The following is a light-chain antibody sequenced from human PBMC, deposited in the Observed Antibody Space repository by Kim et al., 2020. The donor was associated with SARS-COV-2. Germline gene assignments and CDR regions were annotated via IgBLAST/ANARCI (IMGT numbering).Light chain of an antibody. CDR1: QSVSSN. V-gene: IGKV3-15*01. J-gene: IGKJ4*01. CDR3: QQYNNWPPLT. Sequence: EIVMTQSPATLSVSPGERDTLSCRASQSVSSNLAWYQQKPGQAPRLLIYGASTRATGIPARFSGSGSGTEFTLTISSLQSEDFAVYYWQQYNNWPPLTFGGGTKVDIK. CDR2: GAS.